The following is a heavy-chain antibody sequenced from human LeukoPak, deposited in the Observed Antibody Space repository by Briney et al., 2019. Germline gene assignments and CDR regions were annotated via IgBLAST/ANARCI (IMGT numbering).Heavy chain of an antibody. V-gene: IGHV3-23*01. Sequence: GGSLRLSCAASGFTFRSCAMSWVRQAPGKGLEWVSVISGSGGSTYYADSVRGRFTNSRDNSKNTLYLQMHSLRAEDTAVYYCAKETSITGAGDFWGQGALVTVSS. CDR1: GFTFRSCA. J-gene: IGHJ4*02. D-gene: IGHD1-20*01. CDR2: ISGSGGST. CDR3: AKETSITGAGDF.